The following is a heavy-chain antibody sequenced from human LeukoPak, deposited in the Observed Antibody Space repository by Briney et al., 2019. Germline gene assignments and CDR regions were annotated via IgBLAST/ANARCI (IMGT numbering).Heavy chain of an antibody. V-gene: IGHV3-15*01. CDR2: IKSKTDGETT. CDR3: ITDPGEWEPI. D-gene: IGHD1-26*01. J-gene: IGHJ3*02. Sequence: GGSLRLSCATSGLTFTNAWMSWVRQAPGKGLEWVGRIKSKTDGETTDYAAPVKGRFTISRDDSKNTLYLQMNRLKTEDTAVYYCITDPGEWEPIWGQGTMVAVSS. CDR1: GLTFTNAW.